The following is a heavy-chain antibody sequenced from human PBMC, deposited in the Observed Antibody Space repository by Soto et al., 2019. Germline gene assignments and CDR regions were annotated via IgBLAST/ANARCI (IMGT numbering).Heavy chain of an antibody. Sequence: QVQLVQSGAEVKKPGSSVKVSCKASGGTFSSYAISWVRQAPGQGLEWMGGIIPIFGTANYAQKFQGRVTITADESTSTAYMELSSLRSEYTAVNYCARRYCSSTSCYRGWFDPWGQGTLVTVSS. J-gene: IGHJ5*02. D-gene: IGHD2-2*01. V-gene: IGHV1-69*01. CDR2: IIPIFGTA. CDR1: GGTFSSYA. CDR3: ARRYCSSTSCYRGWFDP.